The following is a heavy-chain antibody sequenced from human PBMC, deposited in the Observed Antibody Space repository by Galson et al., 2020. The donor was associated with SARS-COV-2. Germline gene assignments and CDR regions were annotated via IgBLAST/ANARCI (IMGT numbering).Heavy chain of an antibody. J-gene: IGHJ3*02. CDR2: IHYSGNT. V-gene: IGHV4-39*01. CDR1: GGSISSSNYY. CDR3: ARHGDCSSTSCYTGAFDI. Sequence: ETSETLSLTCTVSGGSISSSNYYWGWIRQPPGKGLEWIGSIHYSGNTYYNPSLKSPVTISVDTSQNQFSLKLSSVTAAHTAVYYCARHGDCSSTSCYTGAFDIWGRGTMVTVSS. D-gene: IGHD2-2*02.